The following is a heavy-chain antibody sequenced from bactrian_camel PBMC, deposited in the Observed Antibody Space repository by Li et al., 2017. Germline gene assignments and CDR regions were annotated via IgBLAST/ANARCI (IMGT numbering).Heavy chain of an antibody. Sequence: QLVESGGGLVQPGGSLTLSCTGSGFTLADWALGWVRQAPGKGLEWVSVEDSSSTSTYYADSVKGRFTISKDNAGSTLYLQMNDLKPEDTAVYRCAADFPPFNCYPGSYCWDIKGQGTQVTVS. CDR1: GFTLADWA. D-gene: IGHD1*01. V-gene: IGHV3S31*01. J-gene: IGHJ4*01. CDR2: EDSSSTST.